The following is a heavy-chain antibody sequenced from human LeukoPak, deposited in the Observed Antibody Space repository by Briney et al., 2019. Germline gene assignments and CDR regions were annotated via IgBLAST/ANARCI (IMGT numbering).Heavy chain of an antibody. CDR3: ARENFYYSFDY. CDR1: GYTFTGYY. V-gene: IGHV1-2*06. CDR2: INPNSGGT. J-gene: IGHJ4*02. Sequence: ASVKVSRKASGYTFTGYYIHWVRQAPGQGLEWMGRINPNSGGTNYAQKFQGRVTMTRDTSISTAYMELSRLRSDDTAVYYCARENFYYSFDYWGQGTLVTVSS. D-gene: IGHD4-11*01.